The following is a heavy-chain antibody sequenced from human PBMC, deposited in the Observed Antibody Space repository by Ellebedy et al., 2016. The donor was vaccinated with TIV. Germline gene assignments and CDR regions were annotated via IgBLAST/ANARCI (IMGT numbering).Heavy chain of an antibody. CDR1: GFTVSSNY. Sequence: GGSLRLXXAASGFTVSSNYMSWVRQAPGKGLEWVSVIYSGGSTYYADSVKGRFSISRDNSKNTLYLQMNSLRAEDTAVYYCAREGNYYDSSGYWGYFDYWGQGTLVTVSS. CDR3: AREGNYYDSSGYWGYFDY. D-gene: IGHD3-22*01. V-gene: IGHV3-53*01. CDR2: IYSGGST. J-gene: IGHJ4*02.